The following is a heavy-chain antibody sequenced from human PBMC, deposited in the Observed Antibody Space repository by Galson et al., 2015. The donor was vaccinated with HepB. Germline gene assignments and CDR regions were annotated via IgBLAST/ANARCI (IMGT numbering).Heavy chain of an antibody. CDR1: GITFSSYA. J-gene: IGHJ1*01. D-gene: IGHD6-19*01. CDR3: ATRSGASGWYSYFQH. Sequence: SLRLSCAASGITFSSYAMSWVRQAPGKGLEWVSGIIGSGGTTYYADSVKGRFTISRDISKNTVYLQMNSLRVEDTAVYYCATRSGASGWYSYFQHWGQGTLVTVSS. CDR2: IIGSGGTT. V-gene: IGHV3-23*01.